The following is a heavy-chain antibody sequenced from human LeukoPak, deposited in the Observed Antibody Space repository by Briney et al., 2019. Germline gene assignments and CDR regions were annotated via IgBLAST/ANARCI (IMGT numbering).Heavy chain of an antibody. J-gene: IGHJ4*02. D-gene: IGHD6-13*01. CDR3: AINPGIAAAGTTDY. CDR1: GGPISSSNW. Sequence: SGTLSLTCAVSGGPISSSNWWSWVRQPPGKGLEWIGEIYHSGSTNYNPPLKSRVTISVDKSKNQFSLKLSSVTAADTAVYYCAINPGIAAAGTTDYWGQGILVTVSS. V-gene: IGHV4-4*02. CDR2: IYHSGST.